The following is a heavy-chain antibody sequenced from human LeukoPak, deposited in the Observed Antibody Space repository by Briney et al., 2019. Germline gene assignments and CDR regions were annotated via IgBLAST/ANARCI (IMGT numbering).Heavy chain of an antibody. CDR3: ARHVNDLVVPAAYFYY. V-gene: IGHV4-38-2*01. Sequence: PSETLSLTCAVSGYSISSVYYWGWIRQPPGKGLEGIGSNYHSGSTYYNPYLKSRVTISVDTSKNQFSLKLSSVTAADTAVYYCARHVNDLVVPAAYFYYWGQGTLVTVSS. CDR2: NYHSGST. CDR1: GYSISSVYY. D-gene: IGHD2-2*01. J-gene: IGHJ4*02.